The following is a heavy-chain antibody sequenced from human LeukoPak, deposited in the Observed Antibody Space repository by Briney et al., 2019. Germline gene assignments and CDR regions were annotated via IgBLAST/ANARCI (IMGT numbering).Heavy chain of an antibody. CDR2: IQQGGSEK. V-gene: IGHV3-7*01. D-gene: IGHD2-15*01. Sequence: GGPLRLSCTASGFTFSGYLMRWVRQAPGKGLEGLANIQQGGSEKHYVDSVKGRFTTCRDNAKYSLFLQMSSLRAEDTAVYYCVRDCSGGDCYSGSDHWGQGTLVIVSS. CDR3: VRDCSGGDCYSGSDH. CDR1: GFTFSGYL. J-gene: IGHJ4*02.